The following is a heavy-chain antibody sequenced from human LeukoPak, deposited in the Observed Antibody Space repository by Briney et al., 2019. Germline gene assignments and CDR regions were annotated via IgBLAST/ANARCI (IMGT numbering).Heavy chain of an antibody. CDR2: IYYSGST. Sequence: PSETLSLTCTVSGGSISSYYWSWIRQPPGKGLEWIGYIYYSGSTNYNPSLKSRVTISVDTSKNQFSLKLSSVTAADTAVYYCARHCSGGSCYGFDYWGQGTLVTVSS. CDR1: GGSISSYY. D-gene: IGHD2-15*01. V-gene: IGHV4-59*08. J-gene: IGHJ4*02. CDR3: ARHCSGGSCYGFDY.